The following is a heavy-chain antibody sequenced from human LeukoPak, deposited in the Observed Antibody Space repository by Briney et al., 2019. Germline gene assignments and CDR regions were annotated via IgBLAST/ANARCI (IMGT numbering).Heavy chain of an antibody. CDR2: INHSGST. V-gene: IGHV4-34*01. Sequence: GSLRLSCAASGFTFSNYYMNWVRQPPGKGLEWIGEINHSGSTNYNPSLKSRVTISVDTSKNQFSLKLSSVTAADTAVYYCAREVRGLLYWGQGTLVTVSS. CDR1: GFTFSNYY. D-gene: IGHD3-10*01. J-gene: IGHJ4*02. CDR3: AREVRGLLY.